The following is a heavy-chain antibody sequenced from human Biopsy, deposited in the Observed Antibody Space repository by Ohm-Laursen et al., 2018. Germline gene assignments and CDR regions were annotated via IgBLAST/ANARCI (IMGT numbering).Heavy chain of an antibody. CDR1: GGSISDSTYH. Sequence: SDTLSLTCTVSGGSISDSTYHWGWIRQSPGKGLEWIGNIYYSGNTDYSPSLKSRVTISADTSNNQFSLKLNSMTTADTAVYYCARGQDYGGNKAFDIWGQGTKVTVSP. V-gene: IGHV4-39*07. D-gene: IGHD4-23*01. CDR3: ARGQDYGGNKAFDI. CDR2: IYYSGNT. J-gene: IGHJ3*02.